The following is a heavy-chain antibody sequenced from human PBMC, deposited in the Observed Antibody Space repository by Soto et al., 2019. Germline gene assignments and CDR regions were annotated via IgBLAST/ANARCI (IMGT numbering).Heavy chain of an antibody. V-gene: IGHV3-7*01. J-gene: IGHJ6*02. CDR2: IKQDGSEK. D-gene: IGHD5-12*01. CDR1: GFTFSSYW. Sequence: EVQLVESGGGLVQPGGSLRLSCAASGFTFSSYWMSWVRQARGKGLEWVANIKQDGSEKYYVDSVKGRFTISRDNAKNSLYLQMNSLRAEDTAVYYCARDRYSGYVVWDYYYYYGMDVWGQGTTVTVSS. CDR3: ARDRYSGYVVWDYYYYYGMDV.